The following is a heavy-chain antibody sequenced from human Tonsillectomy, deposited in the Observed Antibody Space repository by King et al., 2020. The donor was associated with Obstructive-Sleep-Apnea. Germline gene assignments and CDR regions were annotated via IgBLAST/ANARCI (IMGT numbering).Heavy chain of an antibody. Sequence: VQLVESGGGVVQPGRSLRLSCAASGFTFSSYAMHWVRQAPGKGLEWVAVISYDGSNKYYADSVKGRFTISRDNSKNTLYLQMNSLRAEDTAVYYCARDKSAYGSGYYWDAFDIWGQGTMVTVSS. CDR3: ARDKSAYGSGYYWDAFDI. J-gene: IGHJ3*02. CDR2: ISYDGSNK. V-gene: IGHV3-30-3*01. D-gene: IGHD3-22*01. CDR1: GFTFSSYA.